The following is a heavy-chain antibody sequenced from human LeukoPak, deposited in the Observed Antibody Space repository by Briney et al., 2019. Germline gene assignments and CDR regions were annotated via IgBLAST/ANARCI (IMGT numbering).Heavy chain of an antibody. Sequence: EASVKVSCKASGGTFSSYAISWVRQAPGQGLEWMGGIIPIFGTANYAQKFQGRVTITTDESTSTAYMELSSLRSEDTAVYYCAGGTGYSYGLDYWGQGTLVTVSS. V-gene: IGHV1-69*05. CDR2: IIPIFGTA. J-gene: IGHJ4*02. CDR1: GGTFSSYA. D-gene: IGHD5-18*01. CDR3: AGGTGYSYGLDY.